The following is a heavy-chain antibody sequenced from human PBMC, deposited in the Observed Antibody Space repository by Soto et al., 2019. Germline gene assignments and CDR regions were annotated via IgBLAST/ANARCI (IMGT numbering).Heavy chain of an antibody. CDR1: GGSFSGYY. D-gene: IGHD6-13*01. CDR2: INHSGST. CDR3: ARGRGIAAAGKGV. J-gene: IGHJ6*02. V-gene: IGHV4-34*01. Sequence: PSETLSLTCAVYGGSFSGYYWSWIRQPPGKGLEWIGEINHSGSTNYNPSLKSRVTISVDTSKNQFSLKLSSVTAADTAVYYCARGRGIAAAGKGVWGQGTTVTVSS.